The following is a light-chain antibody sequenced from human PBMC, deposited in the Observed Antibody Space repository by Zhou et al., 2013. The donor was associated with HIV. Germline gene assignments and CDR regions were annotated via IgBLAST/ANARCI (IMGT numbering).Light chain of an antibody. J-gene: IGKJ3*01. CDR2: AAS. V-gene: IGKV1-5*01. Sequence: DIQMTQSPSTLSASVGDRVTITCRASQSIGSWLAWYQQKPGKAPNLLISAASTLEPGVPSRFSGRGSGTDFTLTISCLQSEDFATYYCQQYHDFPFTFGPGTRV. CDR3: QQYHDFPFT. CDR1: QSIGSW.